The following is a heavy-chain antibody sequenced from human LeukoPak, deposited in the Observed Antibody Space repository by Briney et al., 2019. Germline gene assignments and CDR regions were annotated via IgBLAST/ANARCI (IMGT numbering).Heavy chain of an antibody. CDR2: ISSSSTI. J-gene: IGHJ6*02. Sequence: GGSLRLSCAASGFTFSSYSMNWVRQAPGKGLEWVSYISSSSTIYYADSVKGRFTISRDNAKNSLYLQMNSLRDEDTAVYYCARVPTPIFGVVRRYYGMDVWGQGTTVTVSS. CDR1: GFTFSSYS. D-gene: IGHD3-3*01. V-gene: IGHV3-48*02. CDR3: ARVPTPIFGVVRRYYGMDV.